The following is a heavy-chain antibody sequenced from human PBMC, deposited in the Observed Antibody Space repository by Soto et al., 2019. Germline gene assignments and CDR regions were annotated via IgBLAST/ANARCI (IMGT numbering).Heavy chain of an antibody. CDR2: INADGSST. D-gene: IGHD5-12*01. CDR3: VISREGYNLVGDN. J-gene: IGHJ4*02. Sequence: VQLVESGGGVVQPGGSLRVSCGASGFTFSSYWMHWVRQAPGEGLVWVSRINADGSSTTYADSVKGRFTISRDNAKNTLSLQMNSLRAEDSAIYYCVISREGYNLVGDNWGQGALVTVSS. CDR1: GFTFSSYW. V-gene: IGHV3-74*01.